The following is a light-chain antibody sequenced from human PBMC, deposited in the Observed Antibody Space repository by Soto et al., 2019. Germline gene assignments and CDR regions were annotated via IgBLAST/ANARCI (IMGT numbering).Light chain of an antibody. CDR3: SSYTSSNTVV. CDR2: EVS. Sequence: QSALTQPASVSGSPGQSITISCTGTSSDVGGYNYVSWYQQHPGKAPKLMIYEVSNRPSGVSNRFSGSKSGNPASLTISGLQAEDEADYYCSSYTSSNTVVFGGGTKLTVL. V-gene: IGLV2-14*01. CDR1: SSDVGGYNY. J-gene: IGLJ2*01.